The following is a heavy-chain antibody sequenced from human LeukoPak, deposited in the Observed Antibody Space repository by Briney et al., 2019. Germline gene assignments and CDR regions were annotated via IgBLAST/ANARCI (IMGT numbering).Heavy chain of an antibody. CDR2: IIPIFGTA. CDR1: GGTFSSYA. Sequence: SVKVSCKASGGTFSSYAISWVRQAPGQGLEWMEGIIPIFGTANYAQKFQGRVTITADESTSTAYMELSSLRSEDTAVYYCASELSIAVAGSFDYWGQGTLVTVSS. J-gene: IGHJ4*02. CDR3: ASELSIAVAGSFDY. D-gene: IGHD6-19*01. V-gene: IGHV1-69*13.